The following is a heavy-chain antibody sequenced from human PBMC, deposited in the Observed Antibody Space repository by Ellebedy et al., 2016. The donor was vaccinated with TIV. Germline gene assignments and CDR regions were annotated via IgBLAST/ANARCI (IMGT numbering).Heavy chain of an antibody. J-gene: IGHJ4*02. Sequence: GESLKISCAASGFTFGSYWMSWVRQAPGKGLEWVARINKDGRETYYVDSVKGRFTISRDNAKKSVYLQMNSLRAEDTAVYYCERIGSISYSYFDYWGQGALVTVSS. V-gene: IGHV3-7*01. CDR1: GFTFGSYW. D-gene: IGHD3-3*02. CDR3: ERIGSISYSYFDY. CDR2: INKDGRET.